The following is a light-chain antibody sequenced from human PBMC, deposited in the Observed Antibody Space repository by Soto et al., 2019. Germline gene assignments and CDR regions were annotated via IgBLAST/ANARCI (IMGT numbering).Light chain of an antibody. CDR2: GAS. J-gene: IGKJ1*01. V-gene: IGKV3-15*01. CDR1: QSARTS. Sequence: EIVMTQSPATLSVSPGERATLSCRASQSARTSLAWYQQKPGQAPRLLIYGASTRATGIPARFSGSGSGTDFTLTISGLQSEDFAVYYCQEYIHWPPGMFGPGTTVDIK. CDR3: QEYIHWPPGM.